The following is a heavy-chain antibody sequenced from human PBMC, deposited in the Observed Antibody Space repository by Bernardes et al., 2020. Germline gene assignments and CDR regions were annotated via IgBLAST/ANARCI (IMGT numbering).Heavy chain of an antibody. Sequence: GGSLRLSCAASGFSFKTYAMSWVRQAPGKGLEWVSVISGSGSSTYYADSVKGRFTISRDNSKNTLYLQMNSLRAEDTAVYYCARVDGDSSGYYYPVDYYYMDVWGKGTTVTVSS. J-gene: IGHJ6*03. CDR3: ARVDGDSSGYYYPVDYYYMDV. CDR1: GFSFKTYA. D-gene: IGHD3-22*01. CDR2: ISGSGSST. V-gene: IGHV3-23*01.